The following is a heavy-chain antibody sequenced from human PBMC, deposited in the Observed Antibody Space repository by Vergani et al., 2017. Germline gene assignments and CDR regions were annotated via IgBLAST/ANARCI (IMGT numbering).Heavy chain of an antibody. D-gene: IGHD3-10*01. J-gene: IGHJ3*02. CDR2: ISSSSSTI. CDR1: GFTFSSYS. Sequence: EVQLVESGGGLVQPGGSLRLSCAASGFTFSSYSMNWVRQAPGKGLEWVSYISSSSSTIYYADSVKGRFTISRDNAKNSLYLQMNSLRAEDTAVYYCAVDPLLWFGELSGDAFDIWGQGTMVTVSS. CDR3: AVDPLLWFGELSGDAFDI. V-gene: IGHV3-48*01.